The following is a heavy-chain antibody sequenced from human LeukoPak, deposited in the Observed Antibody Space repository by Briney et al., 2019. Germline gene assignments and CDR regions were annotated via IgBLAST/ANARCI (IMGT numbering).Heavy chain of an antibody. CDR1: GGSISSYY. V-gene: IGHV4-59*08. CDR3: ARCGLRAPEGMDV. J-gene: IGHJ6*02. CDR2: IYYSGST. D-gene: IGHD4-17*01. Sequence: SETLSLTCTVSGGSISSYYWSWIRQPPGKGLEWIGYIYYSGSTNYNPSLKSRVTISVDTSKNQFSLKLSSVTAADTAVYYCARCGLRAPEGMDVWGQGTAVTVSS.